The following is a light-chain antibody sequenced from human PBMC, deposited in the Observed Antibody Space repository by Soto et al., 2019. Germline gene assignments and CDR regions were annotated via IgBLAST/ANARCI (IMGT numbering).Light chain of an antibody. J-gene: IGKJ4*01. CDR1: QGISSY. V-gene: IGKV1-8*01. CDR3: QQYYSYPLT. CDR2: AAS. Sequence: AIRMTQSPSSFSASTGDRVTITCRASQGISSYLAWYKQKPGKAPKLLIYAASTLQSGVPSSFSGSGSGTDFTLTISCLQSEDFATYYCQQYYSYPLTFGGGTKVEIK.